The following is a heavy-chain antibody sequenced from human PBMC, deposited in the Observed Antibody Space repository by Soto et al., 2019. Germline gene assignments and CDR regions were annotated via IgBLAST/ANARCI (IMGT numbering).Heavy chain of an antibody. CDR3: ARLRDRSGTASIYNGMDF. Sequence: PSETLSLTCRVSGVSLTSHYWTWIRQSPGKGLEWIGYIYYSGSTNYSPSLKSRLTMSIDTPSNQFSLNLSSVTAADTAIYSCARLRDRSGTASIYNGMDFWGPGTMVTVSS. D-gene: IGHD3-22*01. CDR2: IYYSGST. V-gene: IGHV4-59*11. CDR1: GVSLTSHY. J-gene: IGHJ6*02.